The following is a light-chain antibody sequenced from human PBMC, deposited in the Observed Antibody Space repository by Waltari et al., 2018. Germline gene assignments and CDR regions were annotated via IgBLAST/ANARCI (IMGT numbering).Light chain of an antibody. CDR3: HQRSKWPLT. J-gene: IGKJ4*01. V-gene: IGKV3-11*01. CDR1: QNIDSY. CDR2: DAS. Sequence: ELVLTQSPATLSLSRGESATLSCRASQNIDSYLAWYQLKPGQVPTLLIYDASNRATGIPARFSGSGSGTDFTLIISSLEPEDFAVYYCHQRSKWPLTFGGGTKVEIK.